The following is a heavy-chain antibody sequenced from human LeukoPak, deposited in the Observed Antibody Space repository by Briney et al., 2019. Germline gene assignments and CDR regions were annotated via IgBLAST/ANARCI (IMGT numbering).Heavy chain of an antibody. D-gene: IGHD3-16*02. CDR2: ISYDGSNK. CDR3: ARDFMPWHRYSVVY. V-gene: IGHV3-30*04. J-gene: IGHJ4*02. Sequence: GGSLRLSCAASGFPFDVQTMSWVRQVPGKGLEWVAVISYDGSNKYYADSVKGRFTISRDNSKNTLYLQMNSLRAEDTAVYYCARDFMPWHRYSVVYWGQGTLVTVSS. CDR1: GFPFDVQT.